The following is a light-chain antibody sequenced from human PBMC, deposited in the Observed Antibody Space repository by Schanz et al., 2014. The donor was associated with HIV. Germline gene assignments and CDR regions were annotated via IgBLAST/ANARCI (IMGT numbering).Light chain of an antibody. CDR3: QYFGNSGGT. CDR1: QRLSSAY. CDR2: ATS. J-gene: IGKJ4*01. Sequence: EMVLTQSPGSLSLSPGGRATLSCGASQRLSSAYLAWYQQKRAQPPRLVIYATSTRAAGIPDRFSGTGSGTDFTLTISSLEPEDFAVYYCQYFGNSGGTFGGGTKVEIK. V-gene: IGKV3-20*01.